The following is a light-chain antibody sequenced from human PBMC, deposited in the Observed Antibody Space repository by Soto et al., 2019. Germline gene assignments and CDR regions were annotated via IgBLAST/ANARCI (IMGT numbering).Light chain of an antibody. CDR2: KAS. J-gene: IGKJ1*01. V-gene: IGKV1-5*03. CDR3: QQYNSPWT. Sequence: DIQMTQSPSTLSASVGDRVTITCRASQSISSWLAWYQQKPGKAPKLLIYKASSLESGVPSRFSGSGSGTELTLTSSSLLPDDFATYYCQQYNSPWTFGPGTKVEIK. CDR1: QSISSW.